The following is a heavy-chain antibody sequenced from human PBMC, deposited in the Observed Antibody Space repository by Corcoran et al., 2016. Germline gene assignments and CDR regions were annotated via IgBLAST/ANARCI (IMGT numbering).Heavy chain of an antibody. Sequence: QVQLVQSGAEVKKPGSSVKVSCKASGGTFSSYAISWVRQAPGQGLEWMGWISAYNGNTNYAQKLQGRVTMTTDTSTRTAYMELRSLRSDDTAVYYCASAVRDMVVVTANYYYYGMDVWGQGTTVTVSS. D-gene: IGHD2-21*02. V-gene: IGHV1-18*01. CDR2: ISAYNGNT. CDR3: ASAVRDMVVVTANYYYYGMDV. CDR1: GGTFSSYA. J-gene: IGHJ6*02.